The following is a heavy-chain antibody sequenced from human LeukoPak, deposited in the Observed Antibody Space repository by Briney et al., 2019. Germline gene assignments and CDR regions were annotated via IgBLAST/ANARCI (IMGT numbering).Heavy chain of an antibody. CDR3: ATDVTGSEDR. J-gene: IGHJ5*02. CDR2: MDTDGRTT. D-gene: IGHD6-25*01. CDR1: GFPFGNFW. V-gene: IGHV3-74*01. Sequence: GGSLRLSCVVSGFPFGNFWTHWVRQVPQKGLVCVARMDTDGRTTDYADSVKGRFTISRDNARYALYLQMRSLRADVTALYSCATDVTGSEDRWGQGTLVTVSS.